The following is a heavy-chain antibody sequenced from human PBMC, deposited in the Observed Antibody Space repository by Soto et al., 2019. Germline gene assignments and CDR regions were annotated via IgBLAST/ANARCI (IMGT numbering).Heavy chain of an antibody. J-gene: IGHJ4*02. CDR1: GGSFSGYY. D-gene: IGHD6-6*01. CDR2: INHSGST. CDR3: ARRHLRQLPRIPLFDY. V-gene: IGHV4-34*01. Sequence: SETLSLTCAVYGGSFSGYYWSWIRQPPGKGLEWIGEINHSGSTNYNPSLKSRVTISVDTSKNQFSLKLSSVTAADTAVYYCARRHLRQLPRIPLFDYWGQGTLVTVSS.